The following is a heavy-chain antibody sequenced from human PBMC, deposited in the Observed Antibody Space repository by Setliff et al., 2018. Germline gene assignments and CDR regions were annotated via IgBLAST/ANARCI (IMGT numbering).Heavy chain of an antibody. CDR3: ARAPSGTGFYHFFSYMDV. Sequence: SVKVSCKASGGIFSTYSFSWVRQAPGQGLEWMGGIIPMFGTTNYAQSFQGRLTITGDASINTAFMELTGLTSDDTAVYYCARAPSGTGFYHFFSYMDVWGKGTTVTVSS. CDR2: IIPMFGTT. J-gene: IGHJ6*03. V-gene: IGHV1-69*13. D-gene: IGHD1-7*01. CDR1: GGIFSTYS.